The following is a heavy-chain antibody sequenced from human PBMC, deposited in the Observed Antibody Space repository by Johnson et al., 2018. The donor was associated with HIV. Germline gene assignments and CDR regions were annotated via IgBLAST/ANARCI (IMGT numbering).Heavy chain of an antibody. D-gene: IGHD3-9*01. V-gene: IGHV3-11*04. Sequence: QMLLVESGGGLVKPGGSLRLSCAASGFTFSDYYMSWIRQAPGKGLESISYISSSGRTIYYADSVKGRFTMSRDNAKKSLYLQMNSLRAEDTAVYYCAREEGTDILTRGDAFDIGGQGTMVTVSS. CDR1: GFTFSDYY. CDR2: ISSSGRTI. CDR3: AREEGTDILTRGDAFDI. J-gene: IGHJ3*02.